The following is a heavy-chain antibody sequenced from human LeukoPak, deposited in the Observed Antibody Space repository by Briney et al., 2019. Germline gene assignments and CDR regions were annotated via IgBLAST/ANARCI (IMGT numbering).Heavy chain of an antibody. V-gene: IGHV3-11*03. J-gene: IGHJ6*02. CDR3: AAYYGSGSVNYYRGMDI. Sequence: GGSLRLSCEASEFTFSDYYMSWIRQAPGQGLEWISYISDSAIYTHYADSVKGRFTISRDNAKKLLVLEMKSLRSEDTAVYYCAAYYGSGSVNYYRGMDIWGQGTTVTVSS. CDR2: ISDSAIYT. D-gene: IGHD3-10*01. CDR1: EFTFSDYY.